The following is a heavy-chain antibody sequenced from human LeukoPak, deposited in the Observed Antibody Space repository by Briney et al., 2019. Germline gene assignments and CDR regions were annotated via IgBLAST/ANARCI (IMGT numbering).Heavy chain of an antibody. V-gene: IGHV3-9*01. Sequence: GGSLRLSCAASGFTFDDYAMHWVRQAPGKGLEWVSGISWNSGSIGYVDSVKGRFTISRDNAKNSLYLQMNSLRAEDTAVYYCASGRYFDWLIGYWGQGTLVTVSS. CDR2: ISWNSGSI. CDR1: GFTFDDYA. D-gene: IGHD3-9*01. CDR3: ASGRYFDWLIGY. J-gene: IGHJ4*02.